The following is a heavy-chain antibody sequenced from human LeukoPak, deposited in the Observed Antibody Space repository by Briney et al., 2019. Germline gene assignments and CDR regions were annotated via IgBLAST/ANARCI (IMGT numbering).Heavy chain of an antibody. CDR1: GYTFTSYD. Sequence: ASVKVSCKASGYTFTSYDINWVRQATGQGLEWMGWMNPNSGNTGYAQKFQGRVTMTRNTSISTAYMELSSLRSEDTAVYYCARGRGTAMVTDYCYYMDVWGKGTTVTVSS. D-gene: IGHD5-18*01. CDR3: ARGRGTAMVTDYCYYMDV. V-gene: IGHV1-8*01. J-gene: IGHJ6*03. CDR2: MNPNSGNT.